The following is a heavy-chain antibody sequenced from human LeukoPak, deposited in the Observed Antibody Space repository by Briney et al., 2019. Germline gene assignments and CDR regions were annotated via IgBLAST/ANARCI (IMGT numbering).Heavy chain of an antibody. CDR2: IIPIFGTS. CDR3: ARGGSAWLLLGYFDY. J-gene: IGHJ4*02. D-gene: IGHD3-22*01. CDR1: GGTFSSYA. Sequence: VASVKVSCKASGGTFSSYAISWVRQAPGQGLEWMGGIIPIFGTSNYAQKFQGRVTITTDESTSTAYMELSSLRSEDTAVYYCARGGSAWLLLGYFDYWGQGTLVTVSS. V-gene: IGHV1-69*05.